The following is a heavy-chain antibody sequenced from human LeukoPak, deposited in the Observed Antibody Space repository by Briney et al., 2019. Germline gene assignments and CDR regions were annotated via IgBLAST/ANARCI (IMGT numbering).Heavy chain of an antibody. V-gene: IGHV4-39*01. J-gene: IGHJ4*02. Sequence: SETLSLTCIVSGDSITRNTYYWVWVRQPPGKGLEWIGSINYSGRTFYSSSLKSRATISVDTFRNQFSLKVTSVTAADTAVYSCARLSTSDTDGNYFDFWGQGTLVTVSS. CDR1: GDSITRNTYY. CDR2: INYSGRT. D-gene: IGHD1-1*01. CDR3: ARLSTSDTDGNYFDF.